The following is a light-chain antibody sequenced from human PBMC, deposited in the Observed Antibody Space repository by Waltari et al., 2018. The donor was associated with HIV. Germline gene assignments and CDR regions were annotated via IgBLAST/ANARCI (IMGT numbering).Light chain of an antibody. V-gene: IGLV3-25*03. Sequence: SFDLTQPPSVSVSPGQTARITCSGDTLPKQFGYWYQQKPGQAPVMVIYKDTERPSGSPERFSGSSSGTTVTWMISGVQAEDEADYYCQSANSSHPNWVFGGGTKLTVL. CDR2: KDT. CDR1: TLPKQF. CDR3: QSANSSHPNWV. J-gene: IGLJ3*02.